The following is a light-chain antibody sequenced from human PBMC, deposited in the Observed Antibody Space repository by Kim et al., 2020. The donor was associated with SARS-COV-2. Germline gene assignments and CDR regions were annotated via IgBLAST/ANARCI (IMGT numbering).Light chain of an antibody. CDR1: QSVRSN. CDR2: SAS. CDR3: QQYDNWWT. V-gene: IGKV3-15*01. J-gene: IGKJ1*01. Sequence: SVSPGERAPLSGRASQSVRSNLTWYQQKPGQAPRLLIYSASTRAAGVPARFSGSGSGTEFTLTISNLQSEDFAVYYCQQYDNWWTFGQGTKVDIK.